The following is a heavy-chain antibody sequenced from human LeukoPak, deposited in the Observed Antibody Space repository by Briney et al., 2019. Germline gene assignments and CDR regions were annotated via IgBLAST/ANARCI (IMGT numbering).Heavy chain of an antibody. J-gene: IGHJ5*02. D-gene: IGHD6-13*01. CDR1: GYTFTSYG. Sequence: ASVKVSCKASGYTFTSYGISWVRQAPGQGLEWMGWISAYNGNTNYAQKLQGRVTMTTDTSTSTAYVELRSLRSDDTAVYYCARGLEHSSRNWFDPWGQGTLVTVSS. V-gene: IGHV1-18*01. CDR2: ISAYNGNT. CDR3: ARGLEHSSRNWFDP.